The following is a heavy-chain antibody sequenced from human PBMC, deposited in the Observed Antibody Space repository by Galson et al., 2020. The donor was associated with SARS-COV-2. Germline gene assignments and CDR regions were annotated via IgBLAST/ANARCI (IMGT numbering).Heavy chain of an antibody. CDR2: LYPTGRT. Sequence: SETLSLTCAVSGYSVSTTTYCGWVRLAPGKGLEWIGSLYPTGRTSYNPSPQSRVPISVDTSRNQFSLTLASVTAADTAFYYWARQGVNMIVVGTVPGWVFDLGGRGTLVTVSS. J-gene: IGHJ2*01. D-gene: IGHD2-21*01. V-gene: IGHV4-38-2*01. CDR3: ARQGVNMIVVGTVPGWVFDL. CDR1: GYSVSTTTY.